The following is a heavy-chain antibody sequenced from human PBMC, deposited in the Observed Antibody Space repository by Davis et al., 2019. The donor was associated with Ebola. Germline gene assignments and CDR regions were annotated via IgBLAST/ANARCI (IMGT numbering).Heavy chain of an antibody. J-gene: IGHJ5*02. Sequence: SETLSLTCTVSGGSISSYYWSWIRQPPGKGLEWIGYIYYSGSTNYNPSLKSRVTISVDTSKNQFSLKLSSVTAADTAVYYCARDGDYAAGFDPWGQGTLVTVSS. CDR2: IYYSGST. CDR1: GGSISSYY. V-gene: IGHV4-59*01. CDR3: ARDGDYAAGFDP. D-gene: IGHD4-17*01.